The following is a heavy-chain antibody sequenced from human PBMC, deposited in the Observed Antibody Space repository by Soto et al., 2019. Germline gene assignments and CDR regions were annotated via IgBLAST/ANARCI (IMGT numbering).Heavy chain of an antibody. J-gene: IGHJ6*02. CDR3: ARGDSGSYLLEGLAYYYALDV. CDR1: GDSFTGDNW. D-gene: IGHD1-26*01. CDR2: IYHSGST. Sequence: VQLLESGPGLVKPSGTLSLTCDVSGDSFTGDNWWTWVRQPPGKGLEWIGEIYHSGSTNSNPSLKSRVTMSIDKSKKQFSLKLSSVTAADTAVYYCARGDSGSYLLEGLAYYYALDVWGRGTTVTVS. V-gene: IGHV4-4*02.